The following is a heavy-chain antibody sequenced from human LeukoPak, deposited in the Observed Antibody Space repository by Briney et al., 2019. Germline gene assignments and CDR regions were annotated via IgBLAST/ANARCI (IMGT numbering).Heavy chain of an antibody. Sequence: TGGSLRLSCVASGFSFSTYAMSWVRQAPGKGLEWVSSISGSGDATYYADSVKGRFTISRDNSKSTVFLQMKGLRGDDTALYYCAKGGVVGTSYWGQGTLVTVSS. J-gene: IGHJ4*02. D-gene: IGHD1-1*01. CDR1: GFSFSTYA. CDR2: ISGSGDAT. V-gene: IGHV3-23*01. CDR3: AKGGVVGTSY.